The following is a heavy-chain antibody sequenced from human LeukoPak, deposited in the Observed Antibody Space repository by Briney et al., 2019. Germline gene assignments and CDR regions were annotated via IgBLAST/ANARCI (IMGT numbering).Heavy chain of an antibody. V-gene: IGHV4-4*07. D-gene: IGHD6-13*01. CDR1: GGSISSYY. CDR2: IYTSGST. J-gene: IGHJ5*02. CDR3: ASQQQLVLLDWFDP. Sequence: SETLSLTCTVSGGSISSYYWSWIRQPAGKGLEWIGCIYTSGSTNYNPSLKSRVTMSVDTSKNQFSLKLNSVTAADTAVYYCASQQQLVLLDWFDPWGQGTLVTVSS.